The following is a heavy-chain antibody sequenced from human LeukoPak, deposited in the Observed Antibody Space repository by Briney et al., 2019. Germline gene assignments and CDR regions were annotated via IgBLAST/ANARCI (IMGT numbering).Heavy chain of an antibody. V-gene: IGHV3-66*01. CDR2: IYSGGST. J-gene: IGHJ4*02. Sequence: GGSLRLSCAASGFTVSSNYMSWVRQAPGKGLEWVSVIYSGGSTYYADSVKGRFTISRDNSKNTLYLQMNSLRAEDTAIYYCAKSGDSGYFYETFDYWGQGTLVTVSS. CDR3: AKSGDSGYFYETFDY. D-gene: IGHD3-22*01. CDR1: GFTVSSNY.